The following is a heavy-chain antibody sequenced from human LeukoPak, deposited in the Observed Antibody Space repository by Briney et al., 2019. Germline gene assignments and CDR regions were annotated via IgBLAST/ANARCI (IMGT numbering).Heavy chain of an antibody. J-gene: IGHJ4*02. D-gene: IGHD6-25*01. CDR3: TKDSGHSSVY. CDR1: GFTFSDYY. Sequence: GGSLRLSCAASGFTFSDYYMSWIRQAPGKGLEWVSYISSSGSTIYYADSVKGRFTISRDNSKNRLLLHMDTLRAEDTAMYYCTKDSGHSSVYWGQGTLVTVSS. CDR2: ISSSGSTI. V-gene: IGHV3-11*01.